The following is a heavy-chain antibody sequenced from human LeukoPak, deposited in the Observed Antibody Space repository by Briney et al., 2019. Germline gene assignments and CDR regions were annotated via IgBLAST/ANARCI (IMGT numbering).Heavy chain of an antibody. J-gene: IGHJ4*02. V-gene: IGHV5-51*07. Sequence: GESLKISCTGSGYSFSNSWIGWVHQMPGKGLEWIGIIYPGDSDTRYNPSFQGQVTISADKSISTAYLQWSSLKASDTAMYYCARLPAGDSSGYYRLALDYWGQGTLVTVSS. CDR2: IYPGDSDT. CDR1: GYSFSNSW. D-gene: IGHD3-22*01. CDR3: ARLPAGDSSGYYRLALDY.